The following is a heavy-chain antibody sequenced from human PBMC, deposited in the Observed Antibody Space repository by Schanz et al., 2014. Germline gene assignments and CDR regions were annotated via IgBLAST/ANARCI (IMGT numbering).Heavy chain of an antibody. D-gene: IGHD3-10*01. CDR3: ARGSPENMIRGELDY. CDR1: GYTFVSYS. J-gene: IGHJ4*02. Sequence: QVQLVQSGAEVKKPGASVKVSCKASGYTFVSYSMHWVRQAPGQGLEWMGMINPSGGSTTYAQKFQGRVTMTRDTSTDTAYLELTSLRSEDTAVYYCARGSPENMIRGELDYWGQGTLVTVSS. CDR2: INPSGGST. V-gene: IGHV1-46*03.